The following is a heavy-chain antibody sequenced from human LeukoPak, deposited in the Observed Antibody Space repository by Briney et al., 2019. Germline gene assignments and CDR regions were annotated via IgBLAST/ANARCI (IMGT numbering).Heavy chain of an antibody. CDR2: ISAYNGNT. Sequence: ASVKASCKTSGYIFTTYGISWVRQAPGQGLEWMGWISAYNGNTMYAQKLQGRVTMTTDTSTSTAYMEVRSLRSDDTAIYYCARDHSSSGQLFDYWGQGTLVTVSS. V-gene: IGHV1-18*01. J-gene: IGHJ4*02. CDR1: GYIFTTYG. CDR3: ARDHSSSGQLFDY. D-gene: IGHD6-13*01.